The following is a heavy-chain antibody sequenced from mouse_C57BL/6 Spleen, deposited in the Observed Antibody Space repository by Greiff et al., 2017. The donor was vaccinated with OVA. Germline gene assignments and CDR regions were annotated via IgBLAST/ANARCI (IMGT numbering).Heavy chain of an antibody. CDR3: AREGTALLDY. J-gene: IGHJ4*01. CDR1: GFTFSSYA. D-gene: IGHD3-3*01. CDR2: ISDGGSYT. Sequence: EVKVVESGGGLVKPGGSLKLSCAASGFTFSSYAMSWVRQTPEKRLEWVATISDGGSYTYYTDNVKGRFTISRDNAKNNLYLQMSHLKSEDTAMYYCAREGTALLDYWGQGTSVTVSS. V-gene: IGHV5-4*01.